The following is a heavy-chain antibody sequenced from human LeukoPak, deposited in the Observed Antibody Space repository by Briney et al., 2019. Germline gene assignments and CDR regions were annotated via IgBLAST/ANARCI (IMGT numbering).Heavy chain of an antibody. CDR3: ARDKLLWFGELFANWFDP. Sequence: SETLSLTCTVSGGSISSYYWGWIRQPAGKGLEWIGRIYTSGSTNYNPSLKSRVTMSVDTSKNQFSLKLSSVTAADTAVYYCARDKLLWFGELFANWFDPWGQGTLVTVSS. D-gene: IGHD3-10*01. CDR2: IYTSGST. CDR1: GGSISSYY. J-gene: IGHJ5*02. V-gene: IGHV4-4*07.